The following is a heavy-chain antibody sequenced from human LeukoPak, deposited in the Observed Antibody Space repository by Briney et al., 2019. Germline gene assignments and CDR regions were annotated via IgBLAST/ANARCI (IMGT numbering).Heavy chain of an antibody. J-gene: IGHJ4*02. CDR2: IDGNDDQ. CDR1: AFSLSTSRVG. D-gene: IGHD6-19*01. V-gene: IGHV2-5*01. Sequence: SGPTLLNPTQTPTLTCTFSAFSLSTSRVGVGWIRQPPGKALEWLALIDGNDDQLYSPSLKTRLTITQDTSKTQVVLKLTNMDPVATATYSCVRRLTSSSGPGVAYYFDYWGQGTLVTAAS. CDR3: VRRLTSSSGPGVAYYFDY.